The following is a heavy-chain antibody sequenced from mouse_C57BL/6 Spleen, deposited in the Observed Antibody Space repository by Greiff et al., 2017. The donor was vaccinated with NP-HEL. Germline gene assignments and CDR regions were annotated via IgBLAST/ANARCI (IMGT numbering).Heavy chain of an antibody. CDR2: IDPETGGT. CDR3: TRSGTRAMDY. D-gene: IGHD4-1*01. CDR1: GYTFTDYE. J-gene: IGHJ4*01. V-gene: IGHV1-15*01. Sequence: QVQLQQSGAELVRPGASVTLSCKASGYTFTDYEMHWVKQTPVHGLEWIGAIDPETGGTAYNQKFKGKAILTADKSSSTAYMELRSLTSEDSAVYYWTRSGTRAMDYWGQGTSVTVSS.